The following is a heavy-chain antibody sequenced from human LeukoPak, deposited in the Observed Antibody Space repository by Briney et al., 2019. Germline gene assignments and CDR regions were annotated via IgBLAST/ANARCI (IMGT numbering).Heavy chain of an antibody. CDR1: GGSISSYY. D-gene: IGHD6-13*01. CDR2: IYYSGST. V-gene: IGHV4-59*01. J-gene: IGHJ4*02. CDR3: AREKAAAGFDY. Sequence: PSETLSLTCIVSGGSISSYYWSWIRQPPGKGLEWIGYIYYSGSTNYNPSLKSRVTISVDTSKNQFSLKLSSVTAADTAVYYCAREKAAAGFDYWGQGTLVTVSS.